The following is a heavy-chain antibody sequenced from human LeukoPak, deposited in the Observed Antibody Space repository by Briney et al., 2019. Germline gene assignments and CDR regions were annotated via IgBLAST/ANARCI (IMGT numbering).Heavy chain of an antibody. CDR3: ASGFIPDY. CDR2: IRYDGSNQ. CDR1: GFTFSSYG. J-gene: IGHJ4*02. D-gene: IGHD3-22*01. Sequence: GGSLRLSCAASGFTFSSYGMHWVRQAPGKGLEWVAFIRYDGSNQYYADSVKGRFTISRDNSKNTLFLQMNSLSTEDTAVYYCASGFIPDYWGQGTLVTVSS. V-gene: IGHV3-30*02.